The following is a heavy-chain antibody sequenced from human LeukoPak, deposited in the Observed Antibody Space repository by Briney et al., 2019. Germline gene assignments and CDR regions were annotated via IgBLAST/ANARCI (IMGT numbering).Heavy chain of an antibody. CDR2: IYTSGST. CDR3: ARGIYKLGIDY. J-gene: IGHJ4*02. CDR1: GGSISSYY. V-gene: IGHV4-4*07. D-gene: IGHD7-27*01. Sequence: SETLSLTCTVSGGSISSYYWSWIRQPAGKGLEWIGRIYTSGSTNYNPSLKSQVTMSVDTSKSQFSLKLSSVTAADTAVYYCARGIYKLGIDYWGQGTLVTVSS.